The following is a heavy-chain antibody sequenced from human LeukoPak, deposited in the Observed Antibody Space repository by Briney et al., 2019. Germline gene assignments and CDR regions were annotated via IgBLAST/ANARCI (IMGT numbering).Heavy chain of an antibody. CDR3: ARGSYVEMVPYYYYGMDV. D-gene: IGHD5-24*01. Sequence: GASVKVSCKASGYTFTSYGISWVRQAPGQGLEWMGWISAYNGNTNYAQKLQGRVTMTTDTSTSTVYMELRSLRSDDTAVYYCARGSYVEMVPYYYYGMDVWGQGTTVTVSS. CDR2: ISAYNGNT. J-gene: IGHJ6*02. V-gene: IGHV1-18*01. CDR1: GYTFTSYG.